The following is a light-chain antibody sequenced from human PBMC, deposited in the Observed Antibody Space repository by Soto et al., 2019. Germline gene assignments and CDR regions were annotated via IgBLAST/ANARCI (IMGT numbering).Light chain of an antibody. CDR1: QSVSSTH. CDR3: QHYGRSPRT. CDR2: GAS. J-gene: IGKJ1*01. V-gene: IGKV3-20*01. Sequence: EIVLTQSPGTLSLSPGERATLFCRASQSVSSTHLAWFQQKPGQAPRLLIYGASSRATGIPDRFSGSGSGTDFTLTISRLEPEDFAVYYCQHYGRSPRTFVQGTKVEIK.